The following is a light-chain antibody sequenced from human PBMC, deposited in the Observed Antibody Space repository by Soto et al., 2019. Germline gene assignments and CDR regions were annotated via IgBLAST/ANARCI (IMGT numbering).Light chain of an antibody. V-gene: IGKV1-39*01. CDR1: QSISSY. CDR3: QQSYSTPFT. CDR2: AAS. J-gene: IGKJ3*01. Sequence: DIQMTQSPSSLSASVGDRVTITCRARQSISSYLNWYQQKPGKAPKLLIYAASSLQSGVPSRFSGRGSGTDCTLTISRLQPEDFATYSCQQSYSTPFTFGPGTKVDIK.